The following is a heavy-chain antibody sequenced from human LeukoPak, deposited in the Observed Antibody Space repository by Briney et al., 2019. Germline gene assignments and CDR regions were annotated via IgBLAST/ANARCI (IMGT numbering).Heavy chain of an antibody. CDR2: IYYDGKNK. Sequence: HPGGSLRLSCAASGFTFSDHGIHWVRHAPGKGLEWVAIIYYDGKNKYYADSAKGRFTISRDNPKNTAYLQMNSLSGDDSGVYYCSRGGWPTAGTPRMDVWGQGTTVIVSS. J-gene: IGHJ6*02. CDR3: SRGGWPTAGTPRMDV. D-gene: IGHD6-13*01. V-gene: IGHV3-33*01. CDR1: GFTFSDHG.